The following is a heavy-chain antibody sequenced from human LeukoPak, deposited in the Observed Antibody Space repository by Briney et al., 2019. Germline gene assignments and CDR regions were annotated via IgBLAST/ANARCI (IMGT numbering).Heavy chain of an antibody. V-gene: IGHV3-23*01. CDR2: ISGSGGST. J-gene: IGHJ3*02. CDR3: VREMATITYAFDI. Sequence: GGSLRLPCAASGFTFSSYAMSWVRQAPGKGLEWVSAISGSGGSTYYADSVKGRFTISRDNSKNTLYLQMNSLRAEDTAVYYCVREMATITYAFDIWGQGTMVTVSS. D-gene: IGHD5-24*01. CDR1: GFTFSSYA.